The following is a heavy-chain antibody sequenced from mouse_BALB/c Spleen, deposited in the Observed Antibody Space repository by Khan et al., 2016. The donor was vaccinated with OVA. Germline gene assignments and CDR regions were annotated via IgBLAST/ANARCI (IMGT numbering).Heavy chain of an antibody. V-gene: IGHV1-7*01. CDR3: TRDRIDY. J-gene: IGHJ2*01. Sequence: QVQLKHSGAELAKPGASVKMSCKASGYTFTTYWMHWVKQRPGQGLEWIGYINPTSGYTDYNDKFKDRATLSADKSSSTAYMQLNSLKSEDSAVYYCTRDRIDYWGQGTTLTVSS. CDR1: GYTFTTYW. CDR2: INPTSGYT.